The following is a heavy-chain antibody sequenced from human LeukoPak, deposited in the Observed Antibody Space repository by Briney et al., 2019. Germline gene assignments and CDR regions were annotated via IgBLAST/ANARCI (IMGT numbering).Heavy chain of an antibody. V-gene: IGHV4-34*01. Sequence: PSETLSLTCAVYGGSLSDYYWSWIRQPPGKGLEWTGYIWYGGFTYYNPSLKSRVTISVDTSKDQFFLKLSSVTAADTAVYYCARVRDWFDPWGQGTLVTVSS. J-gene: IGHJ5*02. CDR2: IWYGGFT. CDR1: GGSLSDYY. D-gene: IGHD4/OR15-4a*01. CDR3: ARVRDWFDP.